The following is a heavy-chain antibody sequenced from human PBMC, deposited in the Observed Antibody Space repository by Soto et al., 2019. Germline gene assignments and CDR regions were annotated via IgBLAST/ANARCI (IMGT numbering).Heavy chain of an antibody. CDR1: GGSISSSSYY. V-gene: IGHV4-39*01. D-gene: IGHD2-15*01. J-gene: IGHJ1*01. CDR3: ARHGDMVVVVAATPEYFQH. CDR2: IYYSGST. Sequence: EALSLTCTVAGGSISSSSYYWGWIRQPPGKGLEWIGSIYYSGSTYYNPSLKSRVTISVDTSKNQFSLKLSSVTAADTAVYYCARHGDMVVVVAATPEYFQHWGQGTLVTVPS.